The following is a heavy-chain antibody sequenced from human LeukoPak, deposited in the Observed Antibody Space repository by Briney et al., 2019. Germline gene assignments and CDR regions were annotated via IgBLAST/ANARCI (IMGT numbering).Heavy chain of an antibody. V-gene: IGHV1-2*02. CDR2: INPNSGGT. CDR3: ARVIAAGFAFDI. D-gene: IGHD6-13*01. Sequence: ASVKVSRKASGYTFTGYYMHWVRQAPGQGLEWMGWINPNSGGTNYAQKFQGRVTMTRDTSISTAYMELSRLRSDDTAVYYCARVIAAGFAFDIWGQGTMVTVSS. CDR1: GYTFTGYY. J-gene: IGHJ3*02.